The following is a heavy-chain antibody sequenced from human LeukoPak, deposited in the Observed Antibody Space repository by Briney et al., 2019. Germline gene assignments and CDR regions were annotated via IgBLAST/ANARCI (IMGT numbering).Heavy chain of an antibody. Sequence: YYWGWIRQAPGKGLEWISYISSRGSVIYYADSVKGRFTISRDNAKNSLYLQMNSLRAEDTAAYYCARDFPYYYGSGSYSNNDAFDIWGQGTMVTVSS. CDR1: YY. D-gene: IGHD3-10*01. J-gene: IGHJ3*02. CDR2: ISSRGSVI. CDR3: ARDFPYYYGSGSYSNNDAFDI. V-gene: IGHV3-11*01.